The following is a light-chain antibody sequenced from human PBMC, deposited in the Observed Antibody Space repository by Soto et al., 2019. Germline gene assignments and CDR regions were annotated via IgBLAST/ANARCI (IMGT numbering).Light chain of an antibody. CDR2: ATS. CDR1: QSVSSN. Sequence: EIVMTQSPVTLSVSPGERATLSCRASQSVSSNVAWYQQRPGQAPRLLIYATSTRATGIPARFSGSGSGTEFTLTISSLQSEDFPVYYCQQYNQWPLFTFGPGTKVDI. J-gene: IGKJ3*01. V-gene: IGKV3-15*01. CDR3: QQYNQWPLFT.